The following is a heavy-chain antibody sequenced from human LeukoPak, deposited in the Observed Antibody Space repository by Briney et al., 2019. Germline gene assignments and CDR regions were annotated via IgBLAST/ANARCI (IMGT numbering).Heavy chain of an antibody. J-gene: IGHJ4*02. CDR1: GYTFTSYG. D-gene: IGHD6-13*01. Sequence: ASVKVSCKASGYTFTSYGISWVRQAPGQGLEWMGWISAYNGNTNYAQKLQGRVTMTTDTSTSTAYMELRSLRSDDTAVYYCARPGPEVPGYSSSWEGVPFDYWGQGTLVTVSS. V-gene: IGHV1-18*01. CDR2: ISAYNGNT. CDR3: ARPGPEVPGYSSSWEGVPFDY.